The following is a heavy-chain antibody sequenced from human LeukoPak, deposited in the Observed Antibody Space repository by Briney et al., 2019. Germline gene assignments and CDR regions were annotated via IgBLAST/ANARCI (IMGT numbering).Heavy chain of an antibody. V-gene: IGHV3-30*02. CDR2: IRYDGSNK. D-gene: IGHD3-16*01. CDR1: GFTFSSYG. J-gene: IGHJ6*03. CDR3: AKDSTLGEWLYYYYYYMDV. Sequence: GGSLRLSCAASGFTFSSYGMHWVRQAPGKGLEWVAFIRYDGSNKYYADSVKGRFTISRDNSKNTLYLQMNSLRAEDTAVYCCAKDSTLGEWLYYYYYYMDVWGKGTTVTVSS.